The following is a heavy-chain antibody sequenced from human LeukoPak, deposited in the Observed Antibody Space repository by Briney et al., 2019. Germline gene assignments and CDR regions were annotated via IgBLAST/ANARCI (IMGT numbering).Heavy chain of an antibody. CDR3: VKEISGYYAY. CDR1: GFIFSSYP. Sequence: GSLRLSCSASGFIFSSYPMHWVRQAPGKGLEYVSAISSNGGSTYYADSVKGRFTISRDNSKNTLSLQMSSLRAEDTAVYYCVKEISGYYAYWGQGTLVTVSS. J-gene: IGHJ4*02. D-gene: IGHD3-22*01. V-gene: IGHV3-64D*06. CDR2: ISSNGGST.